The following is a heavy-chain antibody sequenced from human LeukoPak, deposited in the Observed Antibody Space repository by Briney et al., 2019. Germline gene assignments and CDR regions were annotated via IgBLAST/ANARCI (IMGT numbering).Heavy chain of an antibody. CDR3: ARSQRGYSYGLDY. V-gene: IGHV3-7*01. CDR2: IKQEGSEK. D-gene: IGHD5-18*01. CDR1: GFTFSRYW. Sequence: QTGGPLRLSCAASGFTFSRYWMSWARQAPGKARECVANIKQEGSEKYYVDSVKGRFTISRDNAKNSLYLQMNSLRAEDTAVYYCARSQRGYSYGLDYWGQGTLVTVSS. J-gene: IGHJ4*02.